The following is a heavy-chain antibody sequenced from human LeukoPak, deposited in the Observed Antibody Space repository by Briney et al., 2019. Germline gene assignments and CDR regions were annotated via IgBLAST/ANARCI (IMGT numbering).Heavy chain of an antibody. V-gene: IGHV4-39*07. CDR1: GGSISSSSYY. D-gene: IGHD2-15*01. CDR2: IYYSGST. CDR3: ARDCSGGSCYNSGRMDV. Sequence: SETLSLTCTVSGGSISSSSYYWGWIRQPPGKGLEWIGSIYYSGSTYYNPSLKSRATISVDTSKNQFSLKLSSVAAADTAVYYCARDCSGGSCYNSGRMDVWGQGTTVTVSS. J-gene: IGHJ6*02.